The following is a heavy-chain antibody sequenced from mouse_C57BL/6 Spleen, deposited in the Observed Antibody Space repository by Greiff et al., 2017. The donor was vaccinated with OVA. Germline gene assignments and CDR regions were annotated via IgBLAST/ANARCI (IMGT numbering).Heavy chain of an antibody. Sequence: QVQLQQPGAELVKPGASVKLSCKASGYTFTSYWMHWVKQRPGQGLEWIGMIHPNSCSTNYNEKFKSKATLTVDKSSSKAYMKLSSLTSEDSAVYYCTPIFYVGFAYWGQGTLVTVSA. V-gene: IGHV1-64*01. J-gene: IGHJ3*01. D-gene: IGHD1-1*01. CDR3: TPIFYVGFAY. CDR1: GYTFTSYW. CDR2: IHPNSCST.